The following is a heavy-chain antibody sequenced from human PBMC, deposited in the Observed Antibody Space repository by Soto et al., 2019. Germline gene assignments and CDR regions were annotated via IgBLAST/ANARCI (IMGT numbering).Heavy chain of an antibody. J-gene: IGHJ4*02. CDR3: AGDIVATGAFDY. D-gene: IGHD5-12*01. Sequence: PSETLSLTCTVSGGSISSYYWSWIRQPPGKGLEWIGYIYYSGSTNYNPSLKSRVTISVDTSKNQFSLKLSSVTAADTAVYYCAGDIVATGAFDYWGQGTLVTVSS. V-gene: IGHV4-59*08. CDR2: IYYSGST. CDR1: GGSISSYY.